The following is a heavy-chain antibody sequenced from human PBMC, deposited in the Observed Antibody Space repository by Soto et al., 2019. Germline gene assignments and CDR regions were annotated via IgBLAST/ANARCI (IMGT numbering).Heavy chain of an antibody. Sequence: SVKVSCKASGGTFSSYAISWVRQAPGQGLEWMGGIIPIFGTANYAQKFQGRVTITADESTSTVYMELSGLRPDDTAVYYCARRKERSGPHYFDYWGQGSQVTVSS. CDR2: IIPIFGTA. CDR3: ARRKERSGPHYFDY. D-gene: IGHD6-25*01. V-gene: IGHV1-69*13. J-gene: IGHJ4*02. CDR1: GGTFSSYA.